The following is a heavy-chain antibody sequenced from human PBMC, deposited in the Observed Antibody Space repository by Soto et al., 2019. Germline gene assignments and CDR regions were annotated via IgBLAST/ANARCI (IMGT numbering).Heavy chain of an antibody. CDR3: ARDTAIFGVVSTPVF. J-gene: IGHJ4*02. V-gene: IGHV3-9*01. CDR2: ISWNSGSI. D-gene: IGHD3-3*01. CDR1: GFTFDDYA. Sequence: EVQLVESGGGLVQPGRSLRLSCAASGFTFDDYAMHWVRQAPGKGLEWVSGISWNSGSIGYADSVKGRFTISRDNAKNSLYLQMNSLRAEDTAVYYCARDTAIFGVVSTPVFWGQGTLVTVSS.